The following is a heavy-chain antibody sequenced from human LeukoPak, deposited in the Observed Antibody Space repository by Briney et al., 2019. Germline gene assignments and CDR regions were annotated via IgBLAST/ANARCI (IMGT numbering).Heavy chain of an antibody. Sequence: SETLSLTCAVYGGSFSGYYWSWIRQPPGKGLEWIGEINHSGSTNYNPSLKSRVTISVDTSKNQFSLKLSSVTAADTAVYYCARVRSSSWRYSYYYYYYMDVWGKGTTVTVSS. J-gene: IGHJ6*03. V-gene: IGHV4-34*01. CDR2: INHSGST. CDR3: ARVRSSSWRYSYYYYYYMDV. D-gene: IGHD6-13*01. CDR1: GGSFSGYY.